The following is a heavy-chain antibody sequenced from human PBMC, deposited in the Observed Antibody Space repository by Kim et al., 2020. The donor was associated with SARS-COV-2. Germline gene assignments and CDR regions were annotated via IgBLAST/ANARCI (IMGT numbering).Heavy chain of an antibody. CDR1: GFTFSSYA. Sequence: GSLRLSCAASGFTFSSYAMSWVRQAPGKGLEWVSVIYSGGSSAYYADSVKGRFTISRDNSKNTLYLQMNSLRAEDTAVYYCAKVGGYIAAAGTDWFDPWGQGTLVTVSS. D-gene: IGHD6-13*01. CDR3: AKVGGYIAAAGTDWFDP. V-gene: IGHV3-23*03. J-gene: IGHJ5*02. CDR2: IYSGGSSA.